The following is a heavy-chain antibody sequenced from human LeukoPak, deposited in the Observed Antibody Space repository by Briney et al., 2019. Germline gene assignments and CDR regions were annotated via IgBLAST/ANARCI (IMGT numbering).Heavy chain of an antibody. CDR2: IYYSGST. J-gene: IGHJ4*02. D-gene: IGHD3-22*01. Sequence: SETPSLTCTVSGGSISSSSYYWGWIRQPPGKGLEWIGSIYYSGSTYYNPSLKSRVTISVDTSKNQFSLKLSSVTAADTAVYYCARHIYDSSGYYFDYWGQGTLVTVSS. V-gene: IGHV4-39*01. CDR3: ARHIYDSSGYYFDY. CDR1: GGSISSSSYY.